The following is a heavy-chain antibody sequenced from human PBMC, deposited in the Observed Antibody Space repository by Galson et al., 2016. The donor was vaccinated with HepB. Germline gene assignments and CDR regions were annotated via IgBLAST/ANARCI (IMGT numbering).Heavy chain of an antibody. Sequence: QSGAEVKKPGESLKISCQGSGHTFINYWIAWVRQKPGKGLEWMGNVYPGDSDTEFSPSFQGQVTLSADKSINTAYLQWNSLKASDTAMYYCARRDYDILNGHYFLDYWGQGTQVTVSS. CDR3: ARRDYDILNGHYFLDY. CDR1: GHTFINYW. CDR2: VYPGDSDT. J-gene: IGHJ4*02. V-gene: IGHV5-51*03. D-gene: IGHD3-9*01.